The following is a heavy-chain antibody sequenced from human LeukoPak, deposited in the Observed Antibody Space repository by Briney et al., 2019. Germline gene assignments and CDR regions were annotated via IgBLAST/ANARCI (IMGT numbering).Heavy chain of an antibody. Sequence: GGSLRLSCAASGFTFSSYAMSWVRQAPEKGLEWVSAISGSGGSTYYADSVKGRFTLSSDSSRNTVYFQLNNLRVEVTAIYYSAKASWVSSTDAVRWGQGTLVTVSS. CDR3: AKASWVSSTDAVR. V-gene: IGHV3-23*01. CDR2: ISGSGGST. D-gene: IGHD3-16*01. J-gene: IGHJ4*02. CDR1: GFTFSSYA.